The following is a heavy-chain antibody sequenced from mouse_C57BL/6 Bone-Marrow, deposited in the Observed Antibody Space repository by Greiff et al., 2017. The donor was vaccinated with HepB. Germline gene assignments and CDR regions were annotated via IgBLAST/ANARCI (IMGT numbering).Heavy chain of an antibody. CDR2: IYPGSGST. J-gene: IGHJ1*03. CDR3: ARKGDYYGSSHWYFDV. D-gene: IGHD1-1*01. Sequence: VQLQQPGAELVKPGASVKMSCKASGYTFTSYWITWVKQRPGQGLEWIGDIYPGSGSTNYNEKFKSKATLTVDTSSSTAYRQLSSLTSEDSAVYYGARKGDYYGSSHWYFDVWGTGTTVTVSS. CDR1: GYTFTSYW. V-gene: IGHV1-55*01.